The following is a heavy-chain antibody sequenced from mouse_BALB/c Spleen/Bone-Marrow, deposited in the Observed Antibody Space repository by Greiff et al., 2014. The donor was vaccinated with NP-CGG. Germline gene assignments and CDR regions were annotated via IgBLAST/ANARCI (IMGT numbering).Heavy chain of an antibody. V-gene: IGHV14-3*02. J-gene: IGHJ3*01. CDR2: IDPANGNT. CDR3: AQDAPFAY. Sequence: EVQLQQSGAELVKPGASVKLSSTTSGFNIKDTYIHWVKQRPEQGLEWIGRIDPANGNTKYDPEFQGKATITAYTSSNTAYLHLSSLTSEDTAVYSCAQDAPFAYWGQGTLVTVSA. CDR1: GFNIKDTY.